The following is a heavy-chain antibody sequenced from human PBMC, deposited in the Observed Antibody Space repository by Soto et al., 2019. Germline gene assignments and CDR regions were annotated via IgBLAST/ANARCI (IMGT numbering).Heavy chain of an antibody. CDR2: ISGSGGST. J-gene: IGHJ4*02. V-gene: IGHV3-23*01. CDR1: GFTFSTYA. D-gene: IGHD1-26*01. Sequence: PGGSLTLSCAASGFTFSTYAMSWVRQAPGKGLEWVSAISGSGGSTYYADSVKGRFTISRDNSKNTLYLQMNSLRAEDTAVYYCVSGSYYDVFDYWGQGTLVTVSS. CDR3: VSGSYYDVFDY.